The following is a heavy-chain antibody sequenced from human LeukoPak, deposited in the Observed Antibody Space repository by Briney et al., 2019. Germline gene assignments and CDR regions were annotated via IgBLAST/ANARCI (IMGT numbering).Heavy chain of an antibody. CDR2: ISSSSSYI. CDR3: ARDWKRNWNDVGHFDY. Sequence: PGGSLRLSCAASGFTFSIYCMNWVRQAPGKGLEWLSFISSSSSYIYYADSMKGRFTICRDNAKNSLYLQMNSLKAEDTAVYYCARDWKRNWNDVGHFDYWGQGTLVTVSS. CDR1: GFTFSIYC. J-gene: IGHJ4*02. D-gene: IGHD1-1*01. V-gene: IGHV3-21*01.